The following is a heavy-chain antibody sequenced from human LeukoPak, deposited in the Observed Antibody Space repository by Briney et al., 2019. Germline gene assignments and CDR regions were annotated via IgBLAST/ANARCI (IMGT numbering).Heavy chain of an antibody. Sequence: AGGSLRLSCAASGFTFSSYALHWVRQAPGKGLEWVAVISYDGSNKYYADSVKGRFTISRDNSKNTLYLQMNSLRAEDTAVYYCARDLRRIVGATWADYWGQGTLVTVSS. CDR2: ISYDGSNK. D-gene: IGHD1-26*01. CDR1: GFTFSSYA. CDR3: ARDLRRIVGATWADY. J-gene: IGHJ4*02. V-gene: IGHV3-30-3*01.